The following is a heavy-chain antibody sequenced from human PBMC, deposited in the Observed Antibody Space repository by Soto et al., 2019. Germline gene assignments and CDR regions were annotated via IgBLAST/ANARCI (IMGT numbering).Heavy chain of an antibody. CDR1: GFTISDSA. V-gene: IGHV3-23*01. J-gene: IGHJ4*02. Sequence: EVQLLESGGGLVQPGGSLRLSCAASGFTISDSAMNWVRQAPGKGLEWVSGIRGSGTTTYYADSVKGRFTISRDNSKSTLYLQMNSVTVEDTAVYYCEKEVYDCRGGSCWRSVDYWGQGTLVTVSS. D-gene: IGHD2-15*01. CDR2: IRGSGTTT. CDR3: EKEVYDCRGGSCWRSVDY.